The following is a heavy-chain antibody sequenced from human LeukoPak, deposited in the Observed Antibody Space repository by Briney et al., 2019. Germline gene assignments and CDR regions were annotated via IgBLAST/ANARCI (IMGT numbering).Heavy chain of an antibody. V-gene: IGHV3-11*04. Sequence: PGGSLRLSCAASGFTFSDYYMSWIRQAPGKGLEWISYISGRGDSIYYAESVKGRFSISRDNAKKSLYLQMNSLRVEDTAVYYCASGSVPDYWGQGTLVTVSS. CDR3: ASGSVPDY. CDR1: GFTFSDYY. D-gene: IGHD3-10*01. J-gene: IGHJ4*02. CDR2: ISGRGDSI.